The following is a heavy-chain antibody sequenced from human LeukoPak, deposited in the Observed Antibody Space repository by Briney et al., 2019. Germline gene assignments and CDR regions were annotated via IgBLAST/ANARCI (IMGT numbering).Heavy chain of an antibody. CDR2: ISPSNGDT. V-gene: IGHV1-18*04. D-gene: IGHD4-23*01. J-gene: IGHJ4*02. CDR3: ARDSGWELRHFFFDD. Sequence: ASVKVSCKASGYTFTIYSINWVRRAPGQGLEWMGWISPSNGDTSYAQKVQDRVTMTTDTSTRTVYTELRSLGSDDTAIYYCARDSGWELRHFFFDDWGQGTLVTVSS. CDR1: GYTFTIYS.